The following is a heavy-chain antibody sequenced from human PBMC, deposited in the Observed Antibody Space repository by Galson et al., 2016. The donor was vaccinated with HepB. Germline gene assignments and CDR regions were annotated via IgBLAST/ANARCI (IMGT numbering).Heavy chain of an antibody. J-gene: IGHJ6*02. CDR2: ISSSGSTE. Sequence: SLRLSCAASGFTFSDYYMSWIRQAPGKGLEWVSHISSSGSTEYYADSVKGRFTVSRDNAKNSLYLQMNSLRADDTAVYYCARGGDYFDAGSSRRRLSSSHYYGMGVWGQGTPVTVSS. CDR1: GFTFSDYY. V-gene: IGHV3-11*01. CDR3: ARGGDYFDAGSSRRRLSSSHYYGMGV. D-gene: IGHD3-10*01.